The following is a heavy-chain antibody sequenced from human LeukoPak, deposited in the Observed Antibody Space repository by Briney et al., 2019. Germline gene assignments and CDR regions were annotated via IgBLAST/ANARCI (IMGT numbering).Heavy chain of an antibody. V-gene: IGHV3-23*01. CDR3: AKDRSGSYPRVLDY. D-gene: IGHD3-10*01. J-gene: IGHJ4*02. CDR1: GFTLSRYA. CDR2: ISASGGTT. Sequence: AGGSLRLSCAASGFTLSRYAVSWVRQAPGKGLEWVSGISASGGTTYYADSVKGRFTISRDNSKSTLYLQMNSLRAEDTAVYYCAKDRSGSYPRVLDYWGQGTLVTVSS.